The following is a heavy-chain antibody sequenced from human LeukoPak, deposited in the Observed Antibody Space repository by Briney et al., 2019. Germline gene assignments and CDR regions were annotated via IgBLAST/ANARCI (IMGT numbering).Heavy chain of an antibody. Sequence: SETLSLTCTVSGYSISSGYYWGWIRQPPGKGLEWIGSIYHSGSTYYNPSLKSRVTISVDRSKNQFSLKLSSVTAADTAVYYCARQRDSSWYLGWGQGTMVTVSS. CDR3: ARQRDSSWYLG. D-gene: IGHD6-13*01. J-gene: IGHJ3*01. CDR2: IYHSGST. V-gene: IGHV4-38-2*02. CDR1: GYSISSGYY.